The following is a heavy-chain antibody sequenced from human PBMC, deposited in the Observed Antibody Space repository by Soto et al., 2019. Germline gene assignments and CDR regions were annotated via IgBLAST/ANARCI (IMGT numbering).Heavy chain of an antibody. CDR3: ARGQKPTRYFSSTSCYILRGYYYYGMDV. Sequence: SETLSLTCAVYGGSFSGYYWSWIRQPPGKGLEWIGEINHSGSTNYNPSLKSRVTISVDTSKNQFSLKLSSVTAADPAVYYCARGQKPTRYFSSTSCYILRGYYYYGMDVWGQGTTVTVSS. V-gene: IGHV4-34*01. D-gene: IGHD2-2*02. CDR1: GGSFSGYY. CDR2: INHSGST. J-gene: IGHJ6*02.